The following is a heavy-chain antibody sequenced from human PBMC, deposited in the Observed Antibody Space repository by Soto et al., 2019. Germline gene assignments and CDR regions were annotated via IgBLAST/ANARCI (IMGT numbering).Heavy chain of an antibody. V-gene: IGHV3-72*01. J-gene: IGHJ6*02. CDR3: VSNRGSDREHPVYYYYAIDV. CDR2: FTNQVHSYST. Sequence: GSLRLFCGASGFTFSDHYIDWVRQAPGKGLGGGGRFTNQVHSYSTYYAAPVRGRLTISRDDSKNSAFLQMSSLKSDDTAVSDCVSNRGSDREHPVYYYYAIDVWGQGTTVTVSS. D-gene: IGHD5-12*01. CDR1: GFTFSDHY.